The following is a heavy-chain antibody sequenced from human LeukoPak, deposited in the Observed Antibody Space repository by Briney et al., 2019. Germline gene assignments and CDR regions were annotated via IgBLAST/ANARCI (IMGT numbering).Heavy chain of an antibody. Sequence: ASVKVSCKASGGTFSSYAISWLRQAPGQGLEWMGRISPILGIANYAQKFQGRVTITADKSTSTAYMELSSLRSEDTAVYYCVSSIVVVTAKTYYYYGMDVWGQGTTVTVSS. V-gene: IGHV1-69*04. CDR1: GGTFSSYA. D-gene: IGHD2-21*02. J-gene: IGHJ6*02. CDR3: VSSIVVVTAKTYYYYGMDV. CDR2: ISPILGIA.